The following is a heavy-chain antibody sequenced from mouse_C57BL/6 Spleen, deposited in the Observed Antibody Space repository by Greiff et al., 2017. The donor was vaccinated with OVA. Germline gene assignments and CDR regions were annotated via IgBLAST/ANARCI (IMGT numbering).Heavy chain of an antibody. CDR3: SYDGYYVFAY. CDR2: INPNNGGT. D-gene: IGHD2-3*01. J-gene: IGHJ3*01. CDR1: GYTFTDYY. Sequence: VQLQQSGPELVKPGASVKISCKASGYTFTDYYMNWVKQSHGKSLEWIGDINPNNGGTSYNQKFKGKATLTVDKSSSTAYMELRSLTSEDSAVYYCSYDGYYVFAYWGQGTLVTVSA. V-gene: IGHV1-26*01.